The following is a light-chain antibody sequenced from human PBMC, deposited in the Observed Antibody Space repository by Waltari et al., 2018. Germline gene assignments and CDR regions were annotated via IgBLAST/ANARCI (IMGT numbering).Light chain of an antibody. V-gene: IGKV3-15*01. CDR3: QQYNNWLT. CDR1: QSVSSN. Sequence: PATLSVSPGERATLSCRASQSVSSNLAWYQQKPGQAPRLLIYGASTRATGIPARFSGSGSGTEFTLTISSLQSEDFAVYYCQQYNNWLTFGGGTKVEIK. CDR2: GAS. J-gene: IGKJ4*01.